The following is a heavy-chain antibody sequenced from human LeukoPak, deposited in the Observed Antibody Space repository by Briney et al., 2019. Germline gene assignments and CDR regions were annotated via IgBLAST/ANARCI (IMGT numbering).Heavy chain of an antibody. CDR1: GCTLSSIS. V-gene: IGHV3-33*01. CDR2: IWYDGSNE. CDR3: ARDSGRGIYFYY. J-gene: IGHJ4*02. D-gene: IGHD3-10*01. Sequence: PGGSLRLTCAASGCTLSSISLHWGRQAPGKGLEWVAVIWYDGSNEYYVNSVKGRFTISRDNSKNTLYLQMNSLRDEDTAVYYCARDSGRGIYFYYWGQRDLVTVSS.